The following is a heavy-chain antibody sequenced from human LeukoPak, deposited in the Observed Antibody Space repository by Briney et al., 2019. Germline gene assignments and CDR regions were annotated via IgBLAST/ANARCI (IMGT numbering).Heavy chain of an antibody. Sequence: ASVKVSCKASGYTFTSYYMHWVRQAPGQGLEWMGIINPSGGSTSYAQKFQGRVTMTRDTSTSTVYMELSSLGSEDTAVYYCARACGGDCYIDLYYYYYGMDVWGQGTTVTVSS. D-gene: IGHD2-21*02. J-gene: IGHJ6*02. CDR1: GYTFTSYY. CDR2: INPSGGST. CDR3: ARACGGDCYIDLYYYYYGMDV. V-gene: IGHV1-46*01.